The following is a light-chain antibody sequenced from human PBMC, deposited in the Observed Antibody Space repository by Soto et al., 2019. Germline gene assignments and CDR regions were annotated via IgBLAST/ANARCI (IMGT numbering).Light chain of an antibody. Sequence: EIVLTQSPATLSLSPGDTATLSCRASQSVSSSLDWYRQKPGQAPSLLIYDASNMATGIPARFSGSGSGTEFTLTISSLEPEDSALYYCQQRGTLPRTFGQGTKVEIK. CDR2: DAS. V-gene: IGKV3-11*01. J-gene: IGKJ1*01. CDR1: QSVSSS. CDR3: QQRGTLPRT.